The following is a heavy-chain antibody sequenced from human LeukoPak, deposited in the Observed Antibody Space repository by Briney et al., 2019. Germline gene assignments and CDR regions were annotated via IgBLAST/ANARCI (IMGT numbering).Heavy chain of an antibody. CDR1: GFTFSSYA. Sequence: GGSLRLSCAASGFTFSSYAMSWVRQAPGKVLEWVSVITGSGGIIYYADSVKGRFTISRDNSKNTLYLQMNSLRAEDTAVYYCAKDHRDYCSSTTCYAFDYWGQGTLVTVSS. V-gene: IGHV3-23*01. D-gene: IGHD2-2*01. CDR3: AKDHRDYCSSTTCYAFDY. J-gene: IGHJ4*02. CDR2: ITGSGGII.